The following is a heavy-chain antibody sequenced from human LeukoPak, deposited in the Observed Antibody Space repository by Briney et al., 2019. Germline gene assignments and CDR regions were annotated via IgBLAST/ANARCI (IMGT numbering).Heavy chain of an antibody. V-gene: IGHV4-61*02. CDR2: IYTSGST. J-gene: IGHJ4*02. D-gene: IGHD3-10*01. CDR1: GGSISSGSYY. CDR3: ARGDARKYGSGSN. Sequence: SQTLSLTCTVSGGSISSGSYYWSWIRQPAGKGLEWIGRIYTSGSTNYNPSLKSRVTISVDTSKNQFSLKLSSVTAADTAVYYCARGDARKYGSGSNWGQGTLVTVSS.